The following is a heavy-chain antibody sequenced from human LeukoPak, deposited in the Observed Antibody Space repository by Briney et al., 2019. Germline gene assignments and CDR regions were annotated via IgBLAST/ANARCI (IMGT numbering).Heavy chain of an antibody. J-gene: IGHJ6*02. V-gene: IGHV3-23*01. CDR2: ISGSGGST. D-gene: IGHD1-26*01. CDR1: GFTFSSYA. CDR3: AKDRWELNPIAGYGMDA. Sequence: PGGSLRLSCAASGFTFSSYAMSWVRQAPGKGLEWVSAISGSGGSTYYADSVKGRFTISRDNSKNTLYLQMNSLRAEDTAVYYCAKDRWELNPIAGYGMDAWGQGTTVTVSS.